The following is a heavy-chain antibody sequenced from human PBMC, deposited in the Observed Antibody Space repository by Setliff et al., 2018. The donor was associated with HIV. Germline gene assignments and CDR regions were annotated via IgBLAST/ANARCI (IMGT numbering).Heavy chain of an antibody. CDR3: ARNSDYVWSSWRLFSFDY. CDR2: INPNNGGT. Sequence: ASVKVSCKASGYTFTGYYMHWVRQAPGQGLEWMGWINPNNGGTNYAQKFQGRVTMTRDTSISTAYMELSSLRSEDTAVYYCARNSDYVWSSWRLFSFDYWGQGSLVTVSS. V-gene: IGHV1-2*02. D-gene: IGHD3-16*01. CDR1: GYTFTGYY. J-gene: IGHJ4*02.